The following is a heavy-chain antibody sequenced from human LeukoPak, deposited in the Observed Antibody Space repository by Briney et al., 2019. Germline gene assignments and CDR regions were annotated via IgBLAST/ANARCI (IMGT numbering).Heavy chain of an antibody. CDR2: INPSGGST. Sequence: ASVKVSCKASGYTFTSYYMHWVRQAPGQGLEWMGIINPSGGSTGYAQKFQGRVTMTRDTSTSTVYMELSSLRSEDTAVYYCARGHYDSSGYYAPYYYYMDVWGKGTAVTISS. CDR3: ARGHYDSSGYYAPYYYYMDV. J-gene: IGHJ6*03. CDR1: GYTFTSYY. D-gene: IGHD3-22*01. V-gene: IGHV1-46*01.